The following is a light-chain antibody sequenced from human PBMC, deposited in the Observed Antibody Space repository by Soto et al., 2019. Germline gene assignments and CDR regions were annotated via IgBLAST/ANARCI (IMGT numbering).Light chain of an antibody. CDR3: QSFDINNVV. CDR1: SSDVGGYNY. J-gene: IGLJ2*01. V-gene: IGLV2-11*01. Sequence: QSVLTQPRSVSGSPGQSVTISCTGTSSDVGGYNYVSWYQHHPGKAPKLMIYDVTKRPSGVRDRFSASKSGNTASLTISGLQAEDEADYYCQSFDINNVVFGGGTKLTVL. CDR2: DVT.